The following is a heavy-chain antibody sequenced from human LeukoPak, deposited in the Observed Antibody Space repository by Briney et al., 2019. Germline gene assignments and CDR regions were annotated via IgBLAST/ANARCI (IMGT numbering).Heavy chain of an antibody. CDR1: GGSISSYY. V-gene: IGHV4-59*01. J-gene: IGHJ4*02. CDR3: ARGSDGYNYL. Sequence: SETLSLTCTVSGGSISSYYWSWIRQPPGKGLEWIGYIDYSGSTNYNPSLKSRVTISVDTSKNQFSLKLTSVTAADTAVYYCARGSDGYNYLWGQGTLVTVSS. D-gene: IGHD5-24*01. CDR2: IDYSGST.